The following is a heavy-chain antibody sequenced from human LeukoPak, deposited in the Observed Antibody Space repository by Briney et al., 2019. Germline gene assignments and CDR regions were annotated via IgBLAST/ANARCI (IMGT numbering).Heavy chain of an antibody. Sequence: SETLSLTCTVSGGSISSYYWSWIRQPAGKGLEWIGRIYTSGSANYNPSLKSRVTMSLDTSKNQFSLKLSSVTAAYTAVFFCARGEISMVRGVIITEGVPFDYWGQGTLVTVSS. CDR1: GGSISSYY. D-gene: IGHD3-10*01. V-gene: IGHV4-4*07. J-gene: IGHJ4*02. CDR3: ARGEISMVRGVIITEGVPFDY. CDR2: IYTSGSA.